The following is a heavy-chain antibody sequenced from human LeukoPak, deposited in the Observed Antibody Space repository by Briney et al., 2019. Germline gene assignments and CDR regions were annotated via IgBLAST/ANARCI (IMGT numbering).Heavy chain of an antibody. CDR2: INHSGRN. V-gene: IGHV4-34*01. Sequence: SETLSLTCAVYGGSFSGYYWSWIRQPPGKGLEWIGEINHSGRNNYNPSLKSRVTISVDTSMNQFSLKLSSVTAADTAVYYCARATGTKVPPGYWGQGTLVTVSS. CDR1: GGSFSGYY. CDR3: ARATGTKVPPGY. J-gene: IGHJ4*02. D-gene: IGHD1-7*01.